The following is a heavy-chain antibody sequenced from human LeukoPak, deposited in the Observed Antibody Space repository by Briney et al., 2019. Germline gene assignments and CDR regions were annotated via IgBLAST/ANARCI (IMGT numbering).Heavy chain of an antibody. D-gene: IGHD3-22*01. V-gene: IGHV4-59*08. J-gene: IGHJ6*02. CDR3: ARLSYGSSDDYYGMDV. CDR1: GGSISSYY. Sequence: SETLSLTCTVSGGSISSYYWSWIRQPPGKGLEWIGYIYYSGSTNYNPSLKSRVTISVDTSKNQFSLKLSSVTAADTAVYYCARLSYGSSDDYYGMDVWGQGTTVTVSS. CDR2: IYYSGST.